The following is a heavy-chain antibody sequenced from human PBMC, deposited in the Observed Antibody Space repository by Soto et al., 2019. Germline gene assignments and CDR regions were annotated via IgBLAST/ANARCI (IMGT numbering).Heavy chain of an antibody. CDR2: ISSSSSTI. CDR3: ARDYGPVYYYAAGGTDV. V-gene: IGHV3-48*01. J-gene: IGHJ6*02. Sequence: GGSLRLSCAVSGFTFNSYSMNWVRQAPGKGLEWVSYISSSSSTIYYADSVKGRFTISRDNAKNSLYLQMNSLRAEDTAVYYCARDYGPVYYYAAGGTDVWGQGTTVTVSS. D-gene: IGHD3-10*01. CDR1: GFTFNSYS.